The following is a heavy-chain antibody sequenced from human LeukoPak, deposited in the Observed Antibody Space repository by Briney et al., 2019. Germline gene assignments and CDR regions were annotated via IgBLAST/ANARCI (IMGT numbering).Heavy chain of an antibody. J-gene: IGHJ3*02. Sequence: ASVKVSCKASGYTFTGYYMHWVRQAPGQGLEWMGWINPNSGGTNYAQKFRGRVTMTRDTSISTAYMELSRLRSDDTAVYYCARPYCSSTSCYFDAFDIWGQGTMVTVSS. V-gene: IGHV1-2*02. D-gene: IGHD2-2*01. CDR2: INPNSGGT. CDR3: ARPYCSSTSCYFDAFDI. CDR1: GYTFTGYY.